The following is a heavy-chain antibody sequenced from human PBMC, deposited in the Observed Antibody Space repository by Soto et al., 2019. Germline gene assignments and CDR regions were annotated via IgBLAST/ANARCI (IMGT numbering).Heavy chain of an antibody. D-gene: IGHD5-12*01. J-gene: IGHJ4*02. Sequence: SETLSLTCTVSGGSISSYYWIWIRQPPGKGLEWIGYIYYSGSTNYNPSLKSRVTISVDTSKNQFSLKLSSVTAADTAVYYCARHSRDGYNIDYWGQGTLVTVSS. CDR1: GGSISSYY. CDR3: ARHSRDGYNIDY. CDR2: IYYSGST. V-gene: IGHV4-59*08.